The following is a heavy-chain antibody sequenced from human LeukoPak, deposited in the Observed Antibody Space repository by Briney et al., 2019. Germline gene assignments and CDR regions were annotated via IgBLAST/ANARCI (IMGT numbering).Heavy chain of an antibody. Sequence: GGSLRLSCAASGFTFSSYSMNWVRQAPGKGLEWVSYISSSSSTIYYADSVKGRFTISRDNAKNSLYLQMNSLRAEDTAVYYCARRDAYVWGSYPNYFDYWGQGTLVTVSS. D-gene: IGHD3-16*02. CDR2: ISSSSSTI. CDR3: ARRDAYVWGSYPNYFDY. J-gene: IGHJ4*02. V-gene: IGHV3-48*01. CDR1: GFTFSSYS.